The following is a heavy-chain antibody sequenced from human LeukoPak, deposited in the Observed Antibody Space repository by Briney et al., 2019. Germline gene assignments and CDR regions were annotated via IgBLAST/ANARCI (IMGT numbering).Heavy chain of an antibody. CDR3: ADHYYDSSGYYEYFDY. J-gene: IGHJ4*02. CDR2: IIPILGIA. V-gene: IGHV1-69*02. CDR1: GGTFSSYT. D-gene: IGHD3-22*01. Sequence: SVKVSCKASGGTFSSYTISWVRQAPGQGLEWMGRIIPILGIANYAQKFQGRVTISADKSTSTAYMELSSLRSEDTAVYYCADHYYDSSGYYEYFDYWGQGTLVTVSS.